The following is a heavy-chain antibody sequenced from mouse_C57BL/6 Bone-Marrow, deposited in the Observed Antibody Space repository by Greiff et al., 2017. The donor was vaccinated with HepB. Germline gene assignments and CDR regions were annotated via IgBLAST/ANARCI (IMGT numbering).Heavy chain of an antibody. J-gene: IGHJ1*03. CDR3: ARYYYGSSYSHWYFDV. V-gene: IGHV1-81*01. CDR2: IYPRSGNT. D-gene: IGHD1-1*01. Sequence: VMLVESGAELARPGASVKLSCKASGYTFTSYGISWVKQRTGQGLEWIGEIYPRSGNTYYNEKFKGKATLTADKSSSTAYMELRSLTSEDSAVYFCARYYYGSSYSHWYFDVWGTGTTVTVSS. CDR1: GYTFTSYG.